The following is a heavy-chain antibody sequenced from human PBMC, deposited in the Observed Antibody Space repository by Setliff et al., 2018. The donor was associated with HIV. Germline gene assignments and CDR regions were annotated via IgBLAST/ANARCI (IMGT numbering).Heavy chain of an antibody. J-gene: IGHJ4*02. CDR1: GFTFSNSA. V-gene: IGHV1-58*01. CDR2: IVVGRGNT. Sequence: SVKVSCKASGFTFSNSAVHWVRQARGQRLEWIGWIVVGRGNTDYAQKFQGRVTMTRDTSTSTVYMELSSLRSEDTAVYYCARDSSTGWFSADYWGQGTLVTVSS. CDR3: ARDSSTGWFSADY. D-gene: IGHD6-19*01.